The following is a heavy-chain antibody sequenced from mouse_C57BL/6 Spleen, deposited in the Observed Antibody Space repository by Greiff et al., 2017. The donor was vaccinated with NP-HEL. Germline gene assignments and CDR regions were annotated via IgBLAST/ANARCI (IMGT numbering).Heavy chain of an antibody. D-gene: IGHD1-1*01. J-gene: IGHJ2*01. Sequence: VQLQQSGPELVKPGASVKISCKASGYSFTGYYMNWVKQSPEKSLEWIGEINPSTGGTTYNQKFKAKATLTVDKSSSTAYMQLKSLTSEDSAVYYCARDYYGSRGLDYWGQGTTLTVSS. V-gene: IGHV1-42*01. CDR2: INPSTGGT. CDR3: ARDYYGSRGLDY. CDR1: GYSFTGYY.